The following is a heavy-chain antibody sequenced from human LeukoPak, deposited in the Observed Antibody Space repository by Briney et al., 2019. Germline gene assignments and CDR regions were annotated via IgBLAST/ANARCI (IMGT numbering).Heavy chain of an antibody. Sequence: GGSLRLSYEASEFTFNTYGMHWVRQAPGKGLEWVAVISYDGSNRQYADFVEGRFTISRDNSKNTLYLEINSLRPEDTAIYYCAKGPYYGSGTADYWGQGTLVTVSS. CDR3: AKGPYYGSGTADY. J-gene: IGHJ4*02. D-gene: IGHD3-10*01. V-gene: IGHV3-30*18. CDR1: EFTFNTYG. CDR2: ISYDGSNR.